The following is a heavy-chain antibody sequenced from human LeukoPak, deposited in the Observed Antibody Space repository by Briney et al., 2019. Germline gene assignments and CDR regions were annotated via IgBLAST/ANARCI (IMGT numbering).Heavy chain of an antibody. Sequence: PGGSLRLSCAASGFTFSSYAMSWVRQAPGKGLEWVSAISGSGGSTYYADSVKGRFTISRDNSKNTLYLQMNSLRAEDTAVYCCATHLITMVRGVITLYYFDYWGQGTLVTVSS. CDR1: GFTFSSYA. V-gene: IGHV3-23*01. CDR2: ISGSGGST. D-gene: IGHD3-10*01. J-gene: IGHJ4*02. CDR3: ATHLITMVRGVITLYYFDY.